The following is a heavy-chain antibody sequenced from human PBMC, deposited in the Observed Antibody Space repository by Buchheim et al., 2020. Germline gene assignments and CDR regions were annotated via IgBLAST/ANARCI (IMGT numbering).Heavy chain of an antibody. CDR3: AKEGVRATIITGWFDP. CDR2: ISYDGSNK. CDR1: GFIFSSYA. D-gene: IGHD3-16*01. V-gene: IGHV3-30*04. Sequence: QVQLVESGGGVVQPGRSLRLSCAASGFIFSSYAMHWVRQAPGKGLEWVAVISYDGSNKYYADSVKGRFTISRDSSKNTLYLQRNSLRSEDTALYYCAKEGVRATIITGWFDPWGQGTL. J-gene: IGHJ5*02.